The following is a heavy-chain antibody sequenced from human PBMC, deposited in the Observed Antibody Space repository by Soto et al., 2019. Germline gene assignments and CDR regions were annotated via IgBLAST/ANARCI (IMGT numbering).Heavy chain of an antibody. CDR2: IHYSGST. D-gene: IGHD2-15*01. CDR3: TKYRRTDAEGYSFDY. V-gene: IGHV4-59*01. CDR1: GGSISGSY. Sequence: SETLSLTCTVSGGSISGSYWSWIRQTPGKVLGWVGYIHYSGSTNYNPSLKSRVTMSVDSAKNQFSLQLSSVTAADTAVYFCTKYRRTDAEGYSFDYWGQGALVTAPQ. J-gene: IGHJ4*02.